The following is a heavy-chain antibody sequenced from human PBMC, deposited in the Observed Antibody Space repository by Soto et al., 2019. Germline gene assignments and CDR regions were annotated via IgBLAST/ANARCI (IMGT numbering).Heavy chain of an antibody. V-gene: IGHV3-9*01. D-gene: IGHD6-19*01. Sequence: GGSLRLSCAASGFTFDDYAMHWVRQPPGKGLEWVSGISWNSGTIGYADSVKGRFTISRDNAKNSLYLQMNSLRPEDTAFYDCGKDGDVAVAGTSLYWGQGSLGTVSS. CDR2: ISWNSGTI. CDR1: GFTFDDYA. CDR3: GKDGDVAVAGTSLY. J-gene: IGHJ4*02.